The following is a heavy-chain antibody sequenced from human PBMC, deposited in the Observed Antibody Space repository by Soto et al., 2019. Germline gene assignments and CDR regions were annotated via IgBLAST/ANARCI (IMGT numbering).Heavy chain of an antibody. CDR1: GGTFISYA. CDR2: IIPIFGTA. Sequence: EASVKVSCKASGGTFISYAISWVRQAPGQGLEWMGGIIPIFGTANYAQKFQGRVTITADESTSTAYMELSSLRSEDTAVYYCARFVDTARMYYFDYWGQGTLVTVSS. V-gene: IGHV1-69*13. D-gene: IGHD5-18*01. J-gene: IGHJ4*02. CDR3: ARFVDTARMYYFDY.